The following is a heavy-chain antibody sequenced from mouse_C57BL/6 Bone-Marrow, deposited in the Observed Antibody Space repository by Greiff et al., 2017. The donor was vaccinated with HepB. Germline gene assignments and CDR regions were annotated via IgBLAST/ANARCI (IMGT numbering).Heavy chain of an antibody. CDR1: GYTFTSYG. CDR3: AREELGRVDY. V-gene: IGHV1-81*01. D-gene: IGHD4-1*01. Sequence: VQLVESGAELARPGASVKLSCKASGYTFTSYGISWVKQRTGQGLEWIGEIYPRSGNTYYNEKFKGKATLTADKSSSTAYMELRSLTSEDSAVYFCAREELGRVDYWGQGTTLTVSS. J-gene: IGHJ2*01. CDR2: IYPRSGNT.